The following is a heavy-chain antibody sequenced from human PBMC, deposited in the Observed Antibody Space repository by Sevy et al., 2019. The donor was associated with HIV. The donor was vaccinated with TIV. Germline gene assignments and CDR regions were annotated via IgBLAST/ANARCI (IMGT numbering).Heavy chain of an antibody. CDR2: ISNDGSNK. CDR1: GFTFSSYA. Sequence: GGSLRLSCAASGFTFSSYAMHWVRQAPGKGLEWVAVISNDGSNKYYADSVKGRLTISRDNSRNTLYLQMDSLRIEDTAVYYCTRVGGSSNWFDPWGQGTLVTVSS. J-gene: IGHJ5*02. CDR3: TRVGGSSNWFDP. V-gene: IGHV3-30-3*01. D-gene: IGHD1-26*01.